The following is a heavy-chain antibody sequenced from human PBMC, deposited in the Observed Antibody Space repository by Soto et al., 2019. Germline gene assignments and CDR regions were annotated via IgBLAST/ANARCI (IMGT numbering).Heavy chain of an antibody. Sequence: SETLSLTCAVYGGYFSGYYWSWIRQHPGKGLEWIGEINHSGSTNYNPSLKSRITISVDTSKNQFSLKLSSVTAADTAVYYCARLNGGYSYGYGVCYGYWGQGTLVTVSS. CDR1: GGYFSGYY. J-gene: IGHJ4*02. V-gene: IGHV4-34*01. CDR3: ARLNGGYSYGYGVCYGY. D-gene: IGHD5-18*01. CDR2: INHSGST.